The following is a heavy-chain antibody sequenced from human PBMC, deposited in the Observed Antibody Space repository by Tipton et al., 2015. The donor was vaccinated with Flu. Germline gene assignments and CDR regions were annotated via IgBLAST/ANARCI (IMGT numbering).Heavy chain of an antibody. V-gene: IGHV4-4*07. J-gene: IGHJ6*02. D-gene: IGHD3-22*01. CDR3: ARDPGGYPYYYYGMDV. CDR1: GGSISSYY. CDR2: IYTSGST. Sequence: TLSLTCTVSGGSISSYYWSWIRQPAGKGLEWIGRIYTSGSTNYNPSLKSRVTMSVDTSKNQFSLKLSSVTAADTAVYYCARDPGGYPYYYYGMDVWGQGTTVTVSS.